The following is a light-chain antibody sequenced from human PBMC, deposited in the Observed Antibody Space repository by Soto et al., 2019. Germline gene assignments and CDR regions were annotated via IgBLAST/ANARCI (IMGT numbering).Light chain of an antibody. CDR2: DVS. CDR1: SSDVGAHHS. V-gene: IGLV2-14*03. J-gene: IGLJ3*02. Sequence: QSVLTQPASVSGSPGQSFTISCTGTSSDVGAHHSVSWYQQHPGKAPKLIIFDVSNRPSGVSNRFSGSKSGNTASLTISGLHAEDDADYYCSSFTDTGTVMFGGGTKLTVL. CDR3: SSFTDTGTVM.